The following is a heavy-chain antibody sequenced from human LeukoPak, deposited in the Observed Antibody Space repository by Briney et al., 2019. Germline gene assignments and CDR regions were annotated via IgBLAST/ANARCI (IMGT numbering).Heavy chain of an antibody. D-gene: IGHD2-2*01. CDR3: ATGYCSSTSCLPVDY. V-gene: IGHV4-30-2*01. Sequence: SETLSLTCAVSGGSISSGGYSWSWIRQPPGKGLEWIGYIYHSGSTYYNPSLKSRVTISVDRSKNQFSLKLSSVTAADTAVYYCATGYCSSTSCLPVDYWGQGTLVTVSS. J-gene: IGHJ4*02. CDR1: GGSISSGGYS. CDR2: IYHSGST.